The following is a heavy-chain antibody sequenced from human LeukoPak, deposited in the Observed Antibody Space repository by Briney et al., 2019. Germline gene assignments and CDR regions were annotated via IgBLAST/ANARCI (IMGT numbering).Heavy chain of an antibody. J-gene: IGHJ4*02. D-gene: IGHD1-26*01. CDR2: IIPIFGTA. V-gene: IGHV1-69*13. CDR1: GGTFSSYA. Sequence: GASVTVSFKASGGTFSSYAISWARQAPGQGLEWMGGIIPIFGTANYAQKFQGRVTITADESTSTAYMELSSLRSEDTAVYYCARDRDSGSYSFDYWGQGTLVTVSS. CDR3: ARDRDSGSYSFDY.